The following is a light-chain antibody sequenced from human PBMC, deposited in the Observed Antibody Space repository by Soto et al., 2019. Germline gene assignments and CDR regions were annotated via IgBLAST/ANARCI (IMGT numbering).Light chain of an antibody. V-gene: IGKV3-15*01. Sequence: EIVMTQSPATLSLSPGERATLSCRASQSVNSNLAWYQQKPGQAPRLLIYGASSRATGIPVRFSGSGSGTEFTLTISSLQSEDFAVYYCQQYNNWPLTFGQGTRLEIK. J-gene: IGKJ5*01. CDR1: QSVNSN. CDR3: QQYNNWPLT. CDR2: GAS.